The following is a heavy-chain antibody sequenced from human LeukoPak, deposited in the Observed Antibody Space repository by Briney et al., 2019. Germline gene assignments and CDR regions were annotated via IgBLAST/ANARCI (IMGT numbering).Heavy chain of an antibody. J-gene: IGHJ4*02. CDR1: GYTFNNHY. CDR3: ARQGLYSGAIEMGY. Sequence: ASVKVSCKASGYTFNNHYMYWVRQAPGQGLKWMGVINPSGGSTSYAQKFQGRVTMTRDTSTRTVYMEVNSLRSKDTAVYYCARQGLYSGAIEMGYGGGGPLVPVSS. V-gene: IGHV1-46*02. CDR2: INPSGGST. D-gene: IGHD6-19*01.